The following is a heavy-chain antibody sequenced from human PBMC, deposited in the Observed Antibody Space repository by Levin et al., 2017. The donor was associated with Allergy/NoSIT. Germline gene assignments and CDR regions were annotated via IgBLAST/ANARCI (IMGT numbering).Heavy chain of an antibody. Sequence: GGSLRLSCAASGFTFSSYAMHWVRQAPGKGLEWVAVISYDGSNKYYADSVKGRFTISRDNSKNTLYLQMNSLRAEDTAVYYCARDILHPPEVGATDYWGQGTLVTVSS. D-gene: IGHD1-26*01. V-gene: IGHV3-30*04. CDR2: ISYDGSNK. J-gene: IGHJ4*02. CDR3: ARDILHPPEVGATDY. CDR1: GFTFSSYA.